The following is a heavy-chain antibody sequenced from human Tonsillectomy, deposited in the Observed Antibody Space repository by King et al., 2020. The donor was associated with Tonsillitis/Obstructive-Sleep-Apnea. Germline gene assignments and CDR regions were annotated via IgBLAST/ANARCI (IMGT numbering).Heavy chain of an antibody. V-gene: IGHV1-69*09. CDR3: ATYYYASSGYYEYNWFDP. CDR2: INPFLGVA. D-gene: IGHD3-22*01. CDR1: GGTFSSYA. J-gene: IGHJ5*02. Sequence: QLVQSGAEVKKPGSSVKVSCKASGGTFSSYAINWVRQAPGQGLEWMGRINPFLGVADYAPKFQGRVTITADKYTTTAYMGLGSLRSDDTAVYYCATYYYASSGYYEYNWFDPWGQGTLVTVSA.